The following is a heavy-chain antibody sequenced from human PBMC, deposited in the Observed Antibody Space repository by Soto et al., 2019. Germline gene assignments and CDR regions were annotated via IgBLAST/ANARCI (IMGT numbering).Heavy chain of an antibody. J-gene: IGHJ6*03. V-gene: IGHV3-7*01. CDR2: IKQDGSEK. CDR3: ARDKSSSWYYYYYYMDV. D-gene: IGHD6-13*01. Sequence: EVQLVECGGGLVQPGGSLRLSCAASGFTFSSYWMSWVRQAPGKGLEWVANIKQDGSEKYYVDSVKGRFTISRDNAKNSLYLQMNSLRAEDTAVYYCARDKSSSWYYYYYYMDVWGKGTTVTVSS. CDR1: GFTFSSYW.